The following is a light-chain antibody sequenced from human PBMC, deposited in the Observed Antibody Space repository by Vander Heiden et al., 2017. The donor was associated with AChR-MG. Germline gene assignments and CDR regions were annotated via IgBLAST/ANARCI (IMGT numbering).Light chain of an antibody. CDR1: SGINVAIYR. Sequence: QAVLTQPSSLSASPGASASLTCTLRSGINVAIYRIYWYQKKPGSPPQYLLRYKSDSDKQQGSGVPSRFSGSKDASANIGILFISGLQSGDEADYYCMIWYNDGWGCGGGTRLNVL. CDR2: YKSDSDK. J-gene: IGLJ3*02. CDR3: MIWYNDGWG. V-gene: IGLV5-45*02.